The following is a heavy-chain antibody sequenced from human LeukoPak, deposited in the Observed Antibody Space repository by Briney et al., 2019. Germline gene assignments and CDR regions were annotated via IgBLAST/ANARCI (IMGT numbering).Heavy chain of an antibody. CDR1: GFTFSGSA. V-gene: IGHV3-73*01. CDR2: IRSKANSYAT. Sequence: GGSLRLSCAASGFTFSGSAMHWVRQASGKGLEWVGRIRSKANSYATAYAASVKGRFTISRDDSKNTAYLQMNSLKTEDTAVYYCTRPDYYGSGSYSPEDYWGQGTLVTVSS. CDR3: TRPDYYGSGSYSPEDY. J-gene: IGHJ4*02. D-gene: IGHD3-10*01.